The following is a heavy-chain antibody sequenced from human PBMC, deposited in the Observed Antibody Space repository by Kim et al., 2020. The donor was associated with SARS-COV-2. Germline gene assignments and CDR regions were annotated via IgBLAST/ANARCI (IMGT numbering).Heavy chain of an antibody. V-gene: IGHV4-39*01. J-gene: IGHJ4*02. D-gene: IGHD6-19*01. CDR2: IYYSGST. Sequence: SETLSLTCTVSGGSISSSSYYWGWIRQPPGKGLEWIGSIYYSGSTYYNPSLKSRVTISVDTSKNQFSLKLSSVTAADTAVYYCARSYSSGWYGEITFDYWGQGTRGTVSS. CDR1: GGSISSSSYY. CDR3: ARSYSSGWYGEITFDY.